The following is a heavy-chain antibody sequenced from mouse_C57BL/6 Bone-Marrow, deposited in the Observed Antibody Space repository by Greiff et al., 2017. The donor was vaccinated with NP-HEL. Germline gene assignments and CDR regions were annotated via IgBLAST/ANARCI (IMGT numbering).Heavy chain of an antibody. CDR1: GYTFTSYW. V-gene: IGHV1-52*01. CDR2: IDPSDSET. CDR3: ARPSTVVATYDY. D-gene: IGHD1-1*01. J-gene: IGHJ2*01. Sequence: VQVVESGAELVRPGSSVKLSCKASGYTFTSYWMHWVKQRPIQGLEWIGNIDPSDSETHYNQKFKDKATLTVDKSSSTAYMQLSSLTSEDSAVYYCARPSTVVATYDYWGKGTTLTVSS.